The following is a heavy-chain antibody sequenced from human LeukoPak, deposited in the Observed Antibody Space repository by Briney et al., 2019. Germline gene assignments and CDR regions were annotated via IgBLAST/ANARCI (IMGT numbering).Heavy chain of an antibody. CDR2: TTRAADKT. J-gene: IGHJ4*02. D-gene: IGHD2-21*01. CDR1: GXTFSNYA. CDR3: ARSVVVGRVFPGLDY. V-gene: IGHV3-23*01. Sequence: GGSLRLSCAASGXTFSNYAMSWVRQAPGKGLEWVSATTRAADKTYYADSVEGRFTISRDNSKNTLYLQMNSLRAEDTAVYYCARSVVVGRVFPGLDYWGQGTLVTVSS.